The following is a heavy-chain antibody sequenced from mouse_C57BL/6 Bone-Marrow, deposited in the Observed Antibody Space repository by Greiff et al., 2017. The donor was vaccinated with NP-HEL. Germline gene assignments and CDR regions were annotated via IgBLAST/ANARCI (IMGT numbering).Heavy chain of an antibody. CDR3: ARQFITTVVATGAMDY. J-gene: IGHJ4*01. D-gene: IGHD1-1*01. V-gene: IGHV5-17*01. CDR1: GFTFSDYG. CDR2: ISSGSSTI. Sequence: EVKLQESGGGLVKPGGSLKLSCAASGFTFSDYGMHWVRQAPEKGLEWVAYISSGSSTIYYADTVKGRFTISRDNAKNTLFLQMTSLRSEDTAMYYCARQFITTVVATGAMDYWGQGTSVTVSS.